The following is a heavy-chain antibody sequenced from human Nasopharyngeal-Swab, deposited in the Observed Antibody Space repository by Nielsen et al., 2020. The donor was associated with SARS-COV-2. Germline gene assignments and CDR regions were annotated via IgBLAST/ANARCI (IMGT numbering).Heavy chain of an antibody. D-gene: IGHD2-2*01. Sequence: GGSLRLSCAASGFTFSSYGMHWVRQAPGKGLEWVAVISYDGSNKYYADSVKGRFTISRDNSKNTMYLQMNSLRAEDTAVYHCAKSSEYCTSTSCYGLFGSWGQGTLVSVSS. CDR3: AKSSEYCTSTSCYGLFGS. V-gene: IGHV3-30*18. J-gene: IGHJ4*02. CDR2: ISYDGSNK. CDR1: GFTFSSYG.